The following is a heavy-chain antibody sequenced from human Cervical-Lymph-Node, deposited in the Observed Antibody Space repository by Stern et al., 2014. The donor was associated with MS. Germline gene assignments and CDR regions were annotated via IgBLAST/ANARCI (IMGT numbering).Heavy chain of an antibody. CDR2: IYPGDSET. D-gene: IGHD1-14*01. Sequence: EDQLVESGAELIRPGESLKISCKGPGYKFSIYWIAWVRQMPGKGLEWMGIIYPGDSETRYSPSFQGQVTMSADKSTSTAYLQWSSLNASDTAMYFCARQTTAWASDVWGQGTLVTVSS. V-gene: IGHV5-51*01. CDR3: ARQTTAWASDV. CDR1: GYKFSIYW. J-gene: IGHJ4*02.